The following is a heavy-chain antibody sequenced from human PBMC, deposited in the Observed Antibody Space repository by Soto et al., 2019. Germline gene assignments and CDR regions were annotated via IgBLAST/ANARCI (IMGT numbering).Heavy chain of an antibody. Sequence: QVQLVQSGAEVKRPGSSVKVSCKASGGTFSSYPISWVRQAPGQGLERMGGTNGNLGTGNYAKKFRGRHTITTDISTTTVYMEVVSLTSEDTAIYYCSRGDSHGYFRYFDNWGQGTLVTVSS. CDR3: SRGDSHGYFRYFDN. V-gene: IGHV1-69*06. CDR2: TNGNLGTG. D-gene: IGHD4-17*01. J-gene: IGHJ4*02. CDR1: GGTFSSYP.